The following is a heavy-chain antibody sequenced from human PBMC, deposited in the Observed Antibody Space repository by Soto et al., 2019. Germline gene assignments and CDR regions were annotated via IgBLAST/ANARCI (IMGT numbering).Heavy chain of an antibody. J-gene: IGHJ1*01. CDR1: GFTFSSYA. Sequence: GGSLRLSCAASGFTFSSYAMSWVRQAPGKGLEWVSAISGSGGSTYYADSVKGRFTISRDNAKNTLYLQRNSLRAEDTAVYYCAKPGRRVVGATRVFSYFQHWGQGTLVTVSS. D-gene: IGHD1-26*01. V-gene: IGHV3-23*01. CDR3: AKPGRRVVGATRVFSYFQH. CDR2: ISGSGGST.